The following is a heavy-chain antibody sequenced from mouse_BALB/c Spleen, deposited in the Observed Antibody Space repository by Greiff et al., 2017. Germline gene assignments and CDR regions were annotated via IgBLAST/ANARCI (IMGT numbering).Heavy chain of an antibody. J-gene: IGHJ4*01. CDR1: GYSITSDYA. CDR2: ISYSGST. Sequence: DVKLQESGPGLVKPSQSLSLTCTVTGYSITSDYAWNWIRQFPGNKLEWMGYISYSGSTSYNPSLKSRISITRDTSKNQFFLQLNSVTTEDTATYYCARWGYGSSLWDYWGQGTSVTVAS. V-gene: IGHV3-2*02. D-gene: IGHD1-1*01. CDR3: ARWGYGSSLWDY.